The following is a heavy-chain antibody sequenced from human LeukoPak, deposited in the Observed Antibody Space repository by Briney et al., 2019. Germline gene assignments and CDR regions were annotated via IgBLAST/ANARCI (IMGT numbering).Heavy chain of an antibody. D-gene: IGHD6-6*01. J-gene: IGHJ4*02. CDR1: GYIFSDYY. V-gene: IGHV1-2*02. Sequence: ASVKVSCKASGYIFSDYYMHWVRQAPGQGLEWLGWINPKSGAADYAQQFRGRVTMTRDTSINTDYMEMKRVTSDDTAVYYCARVYSSSEEYDYWGQGTLVTVSS. CDR3: ARVYSSSEEYDY. CDR2: INPKSGAA.